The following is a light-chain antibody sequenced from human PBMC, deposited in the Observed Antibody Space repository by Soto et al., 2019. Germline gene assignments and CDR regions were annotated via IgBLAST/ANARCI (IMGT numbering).Light chain of an antibody. J-gene: IGLJ3*02. V-gene: IGLV1-40*01. CDR1: SSNIGAGYD. CDR3: QSYDSSLSAWV. CDR2: ANS. Sequence: VLTQPPSVSGAPGQRVTISCTGSSSNIGAGYDVHWYQQLPGTAPKLLIYANSNRPSGVPDRFSGSKSGTSASLAITGLQAEDEADYYCQSYDSSLSAWVFGGGTKVTVL.